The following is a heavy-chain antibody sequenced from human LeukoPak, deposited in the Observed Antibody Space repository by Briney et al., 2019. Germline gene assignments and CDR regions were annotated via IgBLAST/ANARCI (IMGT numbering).Heavy chain of an antibody. J-gene: IGHJ6*02. CDR3: ARAVGATSRAKFYYYAMDV. CDR2: INWIGGSA. CDR1: GFTFSSSY. Sequence: PGGSLRLSCAPSGFTFSSSYMSWVRQAPGKGLDWVSGINWIGGSAGYADSLKGRFTISRDNAKNSLYLQMNSLRAEDTALYYCARAVGATSRAKFYYYAMDVWGQGTTVTVSS. V-gene: IGHV3-20*04. D-gene: IGHD1-26*01.